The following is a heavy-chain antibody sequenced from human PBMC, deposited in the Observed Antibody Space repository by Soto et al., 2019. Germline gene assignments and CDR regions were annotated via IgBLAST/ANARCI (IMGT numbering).Heavy chain of an antibody. Sequence: EVQLVESGGGLVQPGGSLRLSCAASTFTFSNHWMSWVRQAPGKGLEWVANINQGGSAKYYLDSVKGRFTISRDNAKNSLNLPMNSLRAEDTAVYYCAIIYCSTTSCYIDYWGQGTLVTVSS. CDR3: AIIYCSTTSCYIDY. V-gene: IGHV3-7*01. CDR2: INQGGSAK. CDR1: TFTFSNHW. J-gene: IGHJ4*02. D-gene: IGHD2-2*02.